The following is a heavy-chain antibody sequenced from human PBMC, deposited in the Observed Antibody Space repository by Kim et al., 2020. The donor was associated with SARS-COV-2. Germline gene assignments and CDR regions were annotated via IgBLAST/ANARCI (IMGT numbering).Heavy chain of an antibody. CDR2: ISDSGNT. Sequence: SETLSLTCIVSGGSISSGTYYWSWIRQHPGKGLEWIGYISDSGNTYYSPSLKSRVTISIDTSKNQFSLKLSSVTAADTAVYYCARGSGSYLDWGQGTLVT. CDR3: ARGSGSYLD. D-gene: IGHD1-26*01. J-gene: IGHJ4*02. CDR1: GGSISSGTYY. V-gene: IGHV4-31*03.